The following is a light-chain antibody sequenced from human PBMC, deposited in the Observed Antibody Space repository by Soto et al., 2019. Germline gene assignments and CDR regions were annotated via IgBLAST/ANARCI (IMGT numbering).Light chain of an antibody. CDR1: QSVSSNY. CDR3: QHYGTSPLT. Sequence: EIVLTQSPGNLSLSPGERATLSCRASQSVSSNYLAWYQQKPGQAPRLLISGASIRAAGIPERVSGSGSGTDFTLTISRLEPEDFAVYYCQHYGTSPLTFGGGTKVEIK. J-gene: IGKJ4*01. V-gene: IGKV3-20*01. CDR2: GAS.